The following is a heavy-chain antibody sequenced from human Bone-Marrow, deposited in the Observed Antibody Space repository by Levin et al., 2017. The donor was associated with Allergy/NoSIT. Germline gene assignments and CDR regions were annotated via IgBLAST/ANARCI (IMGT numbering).Heavy chain of an antibody. CDR1: GFTFRESA. J-gene: IGHJ4*02. V-gene: IGHV3-23*01. CDR3: ARLDSKTSDYFDL. Sequence: GESLKISCAASGFTFRESALTWVRQVPGKGLEWVSIISGNGRSISHADSVKGRFTISRDNSRNSVYLQMNSLRVEDTAVYFCARLDSKTSDYFDLWGQGTLVTFSS. D-gene: IGHD3-22*01. CDR2: ISGNGRSI.